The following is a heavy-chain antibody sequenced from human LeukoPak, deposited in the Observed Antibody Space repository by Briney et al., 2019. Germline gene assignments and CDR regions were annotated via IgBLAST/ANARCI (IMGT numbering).Heavy chain of an antibody. D-gene: IGHD1-7*01. CDR3: ARVDGITGTLGREYYFDY. CDR2: ISAYSGNT. CDR1: GYTFTSYG. V-gene: IGHV1-18*01. Sequence: GASVKVSCKASGYTFTSYGISWVRQAPGQGLEWMGWISAYSGNTNYAQKLQGRVTMTTDTSTSTAYMELRSLRSDDTAVYYCARVDGITGTLGREYYFDYWGQGTLVTVSS. J-gene: IGHJ4*02.